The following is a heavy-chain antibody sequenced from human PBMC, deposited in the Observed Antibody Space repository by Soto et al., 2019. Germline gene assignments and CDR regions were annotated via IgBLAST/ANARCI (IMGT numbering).Heavy chain of an antibody. Sequence: GGSLRLSCAASGFTFSSYWMSWVRQAPGKGLEWVANIKQDGSEKYYVDSVKGRFTISRDNAKNSLYLQMNSLRAEDTAVYYCASRYYDFWSGPYYYYYMDVWGKGTTVTVS. J-gene: IGHJ6*03. CDR3: ASRYYDFWSGPYYYYYMDV. V-gene: IGHV3-7*01. CDR1: GFTFSSYW. D-gene: IGHD3-3*01. CDR2: IKQDGSEK.